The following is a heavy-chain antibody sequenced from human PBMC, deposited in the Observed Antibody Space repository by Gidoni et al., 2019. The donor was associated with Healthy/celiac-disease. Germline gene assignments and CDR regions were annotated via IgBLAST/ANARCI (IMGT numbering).Heavy chain of an antibody. CDR1: GFPFRSYA. CDR3: AKDRRSSTLYYFDY. J-gene: IGHJ4*02. D-gene: IGHD2-2*01. V-gene: IGHV3-23*01. Sequence: EVQLLESGGGLVQPGGSLRLSCAASGFPFRSYAMSWVRQAPGKGLEWVSAISGSGGSTYYADSVKGRFTISRDNSKNTLYLQMNSLRAEDTAVYYCAKDRRSSTLYYFDYWGQGTLVTVSS. CDR2: ISGSGGST.